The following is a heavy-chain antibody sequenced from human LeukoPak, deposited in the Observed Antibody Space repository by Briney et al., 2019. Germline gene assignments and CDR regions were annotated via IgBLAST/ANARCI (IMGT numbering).Heavy chain of an antibody. CDR2: INAGNGNT. D-gene: IGHD5-12*01. CDR1: GYTFTSYA. V-gene: IGHV1-3*01. J-gene: IGHJ6*04. CDR3: AFVDLRGYSGYERSYYYYYGMDV. Sequence: ASVKVYCKASGYTFTSYAMHWARQAPGQRLEWMGWINAGNGNTKYSQKFQGRVTITRDTSASTAYMELSSLRSEDTAVYYCAFVDLRGYSGYERSYYYYYGMDVWGKGTTVTVSS.